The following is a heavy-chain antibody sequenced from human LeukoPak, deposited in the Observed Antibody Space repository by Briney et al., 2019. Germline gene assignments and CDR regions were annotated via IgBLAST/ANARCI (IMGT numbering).Heavy chain of an antibody. CDR1: GGSISSSSYY. J-gene: IGHJ5*02. V-gene: IGHV4-39*01. D-gene: IGHD6-13*01. CDR3: ARHSIPAVTNWFDP. CDR2: IYYSGTT. Sequence: PSETLSLTCTVSGGSISSSSYYWGWIRQPPGKGLEWIGSIYYSGTTYYNPSLKSRVTISVDTSKNQFSLKRSSVTAADTAVYYCARHSIPAVTNWFDPWGQGTLVTVSS.